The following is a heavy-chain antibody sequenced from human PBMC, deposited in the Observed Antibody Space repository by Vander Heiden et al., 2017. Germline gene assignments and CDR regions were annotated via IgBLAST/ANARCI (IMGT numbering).Heavy chain of an antibody. CDR3: ARRSGRYGMYV. V-gene: IGHV4-59*01. J-gene: IGHJ6*02. CDR2: IYNSVST. CDR1: GGSMSSFN. Sequence: QVQLQEWGSGMVKPSETLSLICTVYGGSMSSFNWKWIRKHPGKGWAWIRYIYNSVSTNFCPSLKSRVTISVDTPKNQFSLKLSSVTAADTAVYYCARRSGRYGMYVWGQGITVTVSS.